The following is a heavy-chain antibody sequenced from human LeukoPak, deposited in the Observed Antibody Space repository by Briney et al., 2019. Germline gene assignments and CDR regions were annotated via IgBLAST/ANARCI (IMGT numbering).Heavy chain of an antibody. D-gene: IGHD3-10*01. J-gene: IGHJ4*02. CDR3: ARDWFPRRRFDY. Sequence: ASVKVSCTASGYTFTSYGISWVRQAPGQGLEWMGWISAYNGNTNYAQKLQGRVTMTTDTSTSTAYMELRSLRSDDTAVYYCARDWFPRRRFDYWGQGTLVTVSS. CDR2: ISAYNGNT. V-gene: IGHV1-18*01. CDR1: GYTFTSYG.